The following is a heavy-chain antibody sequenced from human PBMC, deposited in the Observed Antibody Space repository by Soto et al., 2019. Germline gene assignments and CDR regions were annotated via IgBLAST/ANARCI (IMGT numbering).Heavy chain of an antibody. V-gene: IGHV1-69*13. J-gene: IGHJ5*02. Sequence: SVKVSCKASGGTFSSYAISWVRQAPGQGLEWMGGIIPIFGTANYAQKFQGRVTITADESTSTAYMELSSLRSEDTAVYYCARDTLRLRPQNWFDPWGQGTLVTVSS. CDR1: GGTFSSYA. CDR2: IIPIFGTA. CDR3: ARDTLRLRPQNWFDP. D-gene: IGHD3-3*01.